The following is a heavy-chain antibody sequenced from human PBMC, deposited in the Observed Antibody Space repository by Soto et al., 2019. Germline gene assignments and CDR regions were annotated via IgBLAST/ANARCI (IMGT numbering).Heavy chain of an antibody. CDR2: ISPSSGGT. D-gene: IGHD6-25*01. J-gene: IGHJ4*02. Sequence: QVQLVQSGAEVKKPGASVKVSCKTSGYTFTDSHMHWVRQAPGQGLEWMGWISPSSGGTNFARKFQARVTLTRDTSISTAYMEVTSLKSDDTAVYYCATDLGSGRSPWGQGTLVTVTS. V-gene: IGHV1-2*02. CDR3: ATDLGSGRSP. CDR1: GYTFTDSH.